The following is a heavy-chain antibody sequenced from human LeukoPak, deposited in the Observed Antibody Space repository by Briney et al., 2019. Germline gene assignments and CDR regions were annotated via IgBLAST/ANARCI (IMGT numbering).Heavy chain of an antibody. CDR1: GGTFSSYA. V-gene: IGHV1-69*04. Sequence: GASVKVSCKASGGTFSSYAISWVRQAPGQGLEWMGRIIPILGIANYAQKFQGRVTMTRNTSISTAYMELSSLRSEDTAVYYCARGPSLNYWGQGTLVTVSS. CDR2: IIPILGIA. J-gene: IGHJ4*02. D-gene: IGHD3-16*01. CDR3: ARGPSLNY.